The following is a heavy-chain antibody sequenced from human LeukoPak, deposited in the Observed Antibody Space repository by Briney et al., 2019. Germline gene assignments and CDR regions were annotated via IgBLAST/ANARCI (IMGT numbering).Heavy chain of an antibody. Sequence: SETLSLTCTVFGSMSNHFWSWIRQPPGKGLEWIGYIYDSGATDYNPSLKSRVTMSVDTSKNQFSPKLSSVTAADTAVYYCARDWVVPAAQHWFDPWGQGTLVTVSS. V-gene: IGHV4-59*11. CDR3: ARDWVVPAAQHWFDP. D-gene: IGHD2-2*01. CDR2: IYDSGAT. CDR1: GSMSNHF. J-gene: IGHJ5*02.